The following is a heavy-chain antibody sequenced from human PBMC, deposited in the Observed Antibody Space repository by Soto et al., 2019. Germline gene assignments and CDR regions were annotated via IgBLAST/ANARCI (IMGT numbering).Heavy chain of an antibody. J-gene: IGHJ6*02. D-gene: IGHD2-15*01. CDR2: ISYDGSNK. CDR1: GFTFSSYA. CDR3: ARAGCDGGSCYTLVGLRNGMDV. Sequence: QVQLVESGGGVVQPGRSLRLSCAASGFTFSSYAMHWVRQAPGKGLEWVAVISYDGSNKYYADSVKGRFTMSRDNSKNTLYLRMNSLRAEDTAVYYCARAGCDGGSCYTLVGLRNGMDVWGQGTTVTVSS. V-gene: IGHV3-30-3*01.